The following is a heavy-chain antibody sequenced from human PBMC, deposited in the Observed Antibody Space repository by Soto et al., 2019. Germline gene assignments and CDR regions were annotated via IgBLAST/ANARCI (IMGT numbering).Heavy chain of an antibody. J-gene: IGHJ6*02. V-gene: IGHV3-21*01. CDR1: GFTFSSYS. CDR3: ARGVAAAAGMDV. CDR2: ISSSSSYI. D-gene: IGHD6-13*01. Sequence: EVQLVESGGGLVKPGGSLRLSCAASGFTFSSYSMNWVRQAPGKGLEWVSSISSSSSYIYYADSVKSRFTISRDNAKNSLYLQMNSLRAEDTAVYYCARGVAAAAGMDVWGQGTTVTVSS.